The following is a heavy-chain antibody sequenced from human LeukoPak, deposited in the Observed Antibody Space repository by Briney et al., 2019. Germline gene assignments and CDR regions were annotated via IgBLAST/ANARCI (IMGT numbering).Heavy chain of an antibody. D-gene: IGHD4-17*01. J-gene: IGHJ4*02. CDR2: INHSGST. V-gene: IGHV4-34*01. CDR3: ARGDRQYTVTTFLRGGYFDY. CDR1: GGSFSGYY. Sequence: SETLSLTCAVYGGSFSGYYWSWIRQPPGXGLEWIGEINHSGSTNYNPSLKSRVTISVDTSKNQFSLKLSSVTAADTAVYYCARGDRQYTVTTFLRGGYFDYWGQGTLVTVSS.